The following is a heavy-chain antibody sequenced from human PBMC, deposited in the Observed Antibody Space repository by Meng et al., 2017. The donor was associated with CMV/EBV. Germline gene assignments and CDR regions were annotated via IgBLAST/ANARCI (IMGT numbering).Heavy chain of an antibody. Sequence: SETLSLTCTVSGGSVSSGSYYWSWIRQPPGKGLEWIGYIYYSGSTNYNPSLKSRVTISVDTSKNQFSLKLSSVTAADTAVYYCARDGKKTLGLYMVRGVIGYYGMDVWGQGTTVTVSS. V-gene: IGHV4-61*01. CDR1: GGSVSSGSYY. J-gene: IGHJ6*02. D-gene: IGHD3-10*01. CDR3: ARDGKKTLGLYMVRGVIGYYGMDV. CDR2: IYYSGST.